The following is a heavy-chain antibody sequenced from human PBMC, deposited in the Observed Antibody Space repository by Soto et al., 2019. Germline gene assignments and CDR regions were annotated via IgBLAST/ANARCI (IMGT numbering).Heavy chain of an antibody. CDR3: ARGRGDENTFDI. Sequence: VGSLRLSCVASGFTFINYDMNWVRQAPGKGLEWVSYINTRGITIYYADSVKGRFTISRANAKNSLFLQMNSLRAEDTAVYYCARGRGDENTFDIWGQGTMVTVSS. J-gene: IGHJ3*02. CDR2: INTRGITI. V-gene: IGHV3-48*03. D-gene: IGHD3-16*01. CDR1: GFTFINYD.